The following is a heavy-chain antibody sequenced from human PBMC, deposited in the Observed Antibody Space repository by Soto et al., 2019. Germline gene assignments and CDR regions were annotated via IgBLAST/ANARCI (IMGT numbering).Heavy chain of an antibody. V-gene: IGHV1-46*01. D-gene: IGHD2-8*01. CDR1: GYTFTSYY. Sequence: ASVKVSCKASGYTFTSYYMHWVRQAPGQGLEWMGIINPNGGSTSYAQKFQGRVTMTRDTSTSTVYMELSSLRSEDTAVYYCAVMVYAPRFYYGMDVWGQGTMVTVSS. J-gene: IGHJ6*01. CDR2: INPNGGST. CDR3: AVMVYAPRFYYGMDV.